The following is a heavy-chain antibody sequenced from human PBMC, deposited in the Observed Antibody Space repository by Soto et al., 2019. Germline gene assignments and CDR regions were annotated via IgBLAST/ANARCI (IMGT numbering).Heavy chain of an antibody. D-gene: IGHD3-3*01. J-gene: IGHJ6*02. V-gene: IGHV3-21*01. CDR1: GFTLGSFS. CDR2: ISTSSSYI. Sequence: GGSLRLSCAASGFTLGSFSMNWVRQAPGKGLEWVSYISTSSSYIYYADSVKGRFTISRDNAKNSLYLQLNSVTPEDTAVYYCAAEDGGFWSGSVGMDVWGQGTTVTVSS. CDR3: AAEDGGFWSGSVGMDV.